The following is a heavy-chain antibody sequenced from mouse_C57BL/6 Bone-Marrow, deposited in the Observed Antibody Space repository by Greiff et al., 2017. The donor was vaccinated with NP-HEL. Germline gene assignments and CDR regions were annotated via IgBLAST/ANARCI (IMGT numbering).Heavy chain of an antibody. D-gene: IGHD1-1*01. Sequence: VQLQQSGAELMKPGASVKLSCKATGYTFTGYWIEWVKQRPGHGLEWIGEILPGSGSTTYNEKFKGKATITADTSSNTAYMQLSSLTTEDSAIYYCARVHYYYGSSLDYWGQGTTLTVSS. V-gene: IGHV1-9*01. CDR3: ARVHYYYGSSLDY. CDR1: GYTFTGYW. J-gene: IGHJ2*01. CDR2: ILPGSGST.